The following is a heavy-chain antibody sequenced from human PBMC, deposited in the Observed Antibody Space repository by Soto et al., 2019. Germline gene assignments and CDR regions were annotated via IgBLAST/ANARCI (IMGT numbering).Heavy chain of an antibody. V-gene: IGHV4-34*01. CDR1: GGSFSGYY. CDR3: ARDGKSGSYANYYYYYGMDV. CDR2: INHSGST. J-gene: IGHJ6*02. Sequence: TLSLTCAVYGGSFSGYYWSWIRQPPGKGLEWIGEINHSGSTNYNPSLKSRVTISVDTSKNQFSLKLSSVTAADTAVYYCARDGKSGSYANYYYYYGMDVWGQGTTVTVSS. D-gene: IGHD1-26*01.